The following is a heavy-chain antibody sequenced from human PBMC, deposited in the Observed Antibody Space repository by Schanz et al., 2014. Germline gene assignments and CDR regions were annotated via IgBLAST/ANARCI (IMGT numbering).Heavy chain of an antibody. CDR1: GYTFTNFF. CDR3: ARGSPENMIRGELDY. D-gene: IGHD3-10*01. V-gene: IGHV1-46*03. J-gene: IGHJ4*02. CDR2: INPIGGST. Sequence: QVQLVQSGAEVHKPGASLKISCKASGYTFTNFFLHWVRQAPGQGLEWMGIINPIGGSTTYAQKFRGAVTLTTDTSTDTAYLELTSLRSEDTAVYYCARGSPENMIRGELDYWGQGTLVTGSS.